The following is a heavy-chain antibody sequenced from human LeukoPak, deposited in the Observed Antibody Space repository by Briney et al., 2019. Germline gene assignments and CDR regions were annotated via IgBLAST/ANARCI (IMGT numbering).Heavy chain of an antibody. Sequence: PSETLSLTCTVSGGSISSGGYYWSWIRQHPGKGLEWIGYIYYSGSTNYNPSLKSRVTISVDTSKNQFSLKLSSVTAADTAVYYCARVKYRIWSRDTAMATRYFDLWGRGTLVTVSS. CDR2: IYYSGST. V-gene: IGHV4-61*08. CDR1: GGSISSGGYY. D-gene: IGHD5-18*01. CDR3: ARVKYRIWSRDTAMATRYFDL. J-gene: IGHJ2*01.